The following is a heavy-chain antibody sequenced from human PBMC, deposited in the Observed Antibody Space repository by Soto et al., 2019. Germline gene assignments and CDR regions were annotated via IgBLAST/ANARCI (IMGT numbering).Heavy chain of an antibody. V-gene: IGHV4-61*01. J-gene: IGHJ4*02. Sequence: QVQLQESGPGLLKPSETLSLTCSVSGGSVSDKTYYWSWIRQPPGKRLEWIGYVYYSGTTNYNPSLKSRVTISVDLSKNRFSLRLISVTTADTALYYCARTTAVPNTLRSRYFFDYWGQGTLVTVSS. D-gene: IGHD4-17*01. CDR2: VYYSGTT. CDR1: GGSVSDKTYY. CDR3: ARTTAVPNTLRSRYFFDY.